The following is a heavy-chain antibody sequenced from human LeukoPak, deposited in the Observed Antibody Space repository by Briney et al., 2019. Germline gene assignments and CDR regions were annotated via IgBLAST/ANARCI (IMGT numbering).Heavy chain of an antibody. D-gene: IGHD2-2*01. V-gene: IGHV3-15*01. CDR1: GFTFSNAW. CDR2: IKSKTDGGTT. J-gene: IGHJ1*01. Sequence: AGGSLRLSCAASGFTFSNAWMSWVRQAPGKGLEWVGRIKSKTDGGTTDYAAPVKGRFTISRDDSENTLYLQMNSLKTEDTAVYYCTARYCRSTSCYGEYFQRWGQGTLVTVS. CDR3: TARYCRSTSCYGEYFQR.